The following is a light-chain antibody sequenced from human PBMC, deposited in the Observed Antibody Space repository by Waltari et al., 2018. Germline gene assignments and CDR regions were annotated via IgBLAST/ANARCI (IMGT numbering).Light chain of an antibody. J-gene: IGKJ1*01. CDR3: QQYHDYPWT. Sequence: AIRMTQSPSSLSASIGDRVTISCRAGQGVSTYLAWYQQKPGRAPSLLIHAASTLQTGVPSRFSGSGTGTDFTLTITCLQSADFALYFCQQYHDYPWTFGQGTKVEI. CDR1: QGVSTY. CDR2: AAS. V-gene: IGKV1-8*01.